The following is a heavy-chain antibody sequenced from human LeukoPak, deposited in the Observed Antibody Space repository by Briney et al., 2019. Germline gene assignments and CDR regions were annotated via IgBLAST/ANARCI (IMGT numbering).Heavy chain of an antibody. V-gene: IGHV4-59*01. CDR2: IYYSGST. CDR1: GGSMNNFF. D-gene: IGHD5-24*01. CDR3: ARGSEEVATITEAFDI. J-gene: IGHJ3*02. Sequence: PSETLSLTCIVSGGSMNNFFWTWIRQTPGKGLEWIGYIYYSGSTNYNPSLESRVTISLDTSKNQFSLRLTSVTAAAPAVYYCARGSEEVATITEAFDIGGQG.